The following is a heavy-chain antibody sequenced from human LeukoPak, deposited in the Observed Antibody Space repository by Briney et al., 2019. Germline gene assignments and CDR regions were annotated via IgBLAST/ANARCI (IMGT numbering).Heavy chain of an antibody. Sequence: GGSLRLSCAASGFTFSSYAMSWVRQAPGKGLEWVSGISASGGITYYAESVKGRFTISRDNSKNTLYLQMNSLRAEDTAVYYCAGGTWIQLWLDYWGQGILVTVSS. V-gene: IGHV3-23*01. CDR2: ISASGGIT. CDR1: GFTFSSYA. J-gene: IGHJ4*02. D-gene: IGHD5-18*01. CDR3: AGGTWIQLWLDY.